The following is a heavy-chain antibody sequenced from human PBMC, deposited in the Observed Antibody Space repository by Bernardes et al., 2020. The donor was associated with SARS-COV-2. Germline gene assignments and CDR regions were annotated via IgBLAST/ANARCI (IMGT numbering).Heavy chain of an antibody. V-gene: IGHV3-11*01. Sequence: GGSLRLCCAASGFTFSDYYMSWIRQAPGKGLEWVSYISSSGSTIYYADSVKGRFTISRDNAKNSLYLQMNSLRAEDTAVYYCARYSSYYYYYGMDVWGQGTTVTVSS. J-gene: IGHJ6*02. CDR3: ARYSSYYYYYGMDV. D-gene: IGHD6-13*01. CDR2: ISSSGSTI. CDR1: GFTFSDYY.